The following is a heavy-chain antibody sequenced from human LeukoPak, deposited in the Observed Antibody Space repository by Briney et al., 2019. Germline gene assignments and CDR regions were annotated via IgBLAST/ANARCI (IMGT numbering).Heavy chain of an antibody. V-gene: IGHV3-30-3*01. CDR1: GFTFSSYA. CDR2: ISYDGSNK. Sequence: GRSLRLSCAASGFTFSSYAMHWVRQAPGEGLEWVAVISYDGSNKYYADSVKGRFTISRDNSKNTLYLQMNSLRAEDTAVYYCARARREMATIGPFDYWGQGTLVTVSS. D-gene: IGHD5-24*01. CDR3: ARARREMATIGPFDY. J-gene: IGHJ4*02.